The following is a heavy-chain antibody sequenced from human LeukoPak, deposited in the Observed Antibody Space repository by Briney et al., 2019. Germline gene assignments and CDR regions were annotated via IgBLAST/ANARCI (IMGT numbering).Heavy chain of an antibody. V-gene: IGHV1-69*04. CDR2: IIPILGIA. Sequence: SVKVSCKASGGTFSSYAISWVRQAPGQGLEWMGRIIPILGIANYAQKFQGRVTITADKSTSTAYMELSSLRSEDTAVYYCARQGSSGWFVFDYWGQGTLVTVSS. D-gene: IGHD6-19*01. CDR3: ARQGSSGWFVFDY. CDR1: GGTFSSYA. J-gene: IGHJ4*02.